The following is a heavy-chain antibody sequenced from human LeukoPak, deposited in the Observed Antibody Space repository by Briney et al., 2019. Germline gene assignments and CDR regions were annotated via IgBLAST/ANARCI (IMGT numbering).Heavy chain of an antibody. CDR2: INTGNGNT. Sequence: ASVKVSCKASGYTFTSNAMHWVRQAPGQRPEWMGWINTGNGNTKYSQKFQGRVTISRDASANTAYMEVSSLRSEDTAVYYCARGAAEGLDRWGQGTLVTVSS. D-gene: IGHD6-13*01. CDR1: GYTFTSNA. CDR3: ARGAAEGLDR. V-gene: IGHV1-3*04. J-gene: IGHJ5*02.